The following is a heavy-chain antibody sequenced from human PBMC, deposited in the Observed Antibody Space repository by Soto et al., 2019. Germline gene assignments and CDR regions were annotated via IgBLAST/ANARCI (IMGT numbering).Heavy chain of an antibody. J-gene: IGHJ4*02. CDR2: ISWNSGNI. V-gene: IGHV3-9*01. CDR1: GFIFEDYA. D-gene: IGHD3-3*01. CDR3: AKGAVTSIFGYFDF. Sequence: EVHLVESGGGLVQPGRSLRLSCAASGFIFEDYAMHWVRQVPGKGLEWVSSISWNSGNIVYADSVKGRFTVSRDSANTSLYLQMNSLRTEDTALYYCAKGAVTSIFGYFDFCGQGTLVTVSS.